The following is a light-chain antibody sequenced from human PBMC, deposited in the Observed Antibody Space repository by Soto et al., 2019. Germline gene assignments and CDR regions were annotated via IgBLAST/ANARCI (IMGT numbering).Light chain of an antibody. J-gene: IGKJ1*01. CDR2: AAS. CDR3: QQSHSGRS. V-gene: IGKV1-39*01. CDR1: QSISAY. Sequence: IQMTQSPSSLSASVGDRVIITCRASQSISAYVNWYQQKPGKAPNLLIFAASNLQHGVPSRFSGSGSGTDFTLAITSLQPEDFATYYCQQSHSGRSFGQGTKVEVK.